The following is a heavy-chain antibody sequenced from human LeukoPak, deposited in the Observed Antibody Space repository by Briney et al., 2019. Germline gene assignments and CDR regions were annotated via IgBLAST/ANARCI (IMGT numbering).Heavy chain of an antibody. CDR2: IYYSGST. Sequence: SETLSLTCTVSGGSISSYYWSWIRQPPGKGLEWIGYIYYSGSTNYNPSLKSRVTISVETSKNQFSPKLSSVTAADTAVYYCARETSQKGAHYMDVWGKGTTVTISS. D-gene: IGHD3-16*01. J-gene: IGHJ6*03. V-gene: IGHV4-59*01. CDR1: GGSISSYY. CDR3: ARETSQKGAHYMDV.